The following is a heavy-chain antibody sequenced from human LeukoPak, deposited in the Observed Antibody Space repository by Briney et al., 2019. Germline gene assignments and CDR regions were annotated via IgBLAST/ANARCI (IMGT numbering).Heavy chain of an antibody. V-gene: IGHV4-59*01. CDR1: GGSISSYY. J-gene: IGHJ4*01. CDR3: ARGFSSTTCYLPY. D-gene: IGHD2-2*01. Sequence: KPSETLSLTCTVSGGSISSYYWSWIRQPPGKGLEWIGYIYYSGSTNYNPSLKSRVTISVDTSKNQFSLKLSSVTAADTAVYYCARGFSSTTCYLPYWGHGVLVTVSS. CDR2: IYYSGST.